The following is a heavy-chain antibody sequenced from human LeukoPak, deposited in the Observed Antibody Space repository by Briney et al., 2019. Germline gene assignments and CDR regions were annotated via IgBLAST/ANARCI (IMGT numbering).Heavy chain of an antibody. CDR2: IRYDGSNK. J-gene: IGHJ4*02. V-gene: IGHV3-30*02. CDR3: AKGAITSSTTCYFDY. D-gene: IGHD2-2*01. CDR1: GFTFSSYG. Sequence: GGSRRLSCAASGFTFSSYGMHWVRQAPGKGLEWVAFIRYDGSNKDYADSGKGRFTISRDNSKNTLSLQMNSLRADDTAVYYCAKGAITSSTTCYFDYWGQGTLVTVSS.